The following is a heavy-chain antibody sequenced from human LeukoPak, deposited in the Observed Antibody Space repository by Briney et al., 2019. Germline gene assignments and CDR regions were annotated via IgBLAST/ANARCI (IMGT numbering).Heavy chain of an antibody. J-gene: IGHJ4*02. D-gene: IGHD4-17*01. V-gene: IGHV4-39*07. CDR1: GASITSRGYC. Sequence: SETLSLTCTVSGASITSRGYCWGWIRQPRGKGLEWIGSIYYTGSTYYNPSLKSRVTISVDTSKNQFSLKLSSVTAADTAVYYCARANGDYESFDYWGQGTLVTVSS. CDR3: ARANGDYESFDY. CDR2: IYYTGST.